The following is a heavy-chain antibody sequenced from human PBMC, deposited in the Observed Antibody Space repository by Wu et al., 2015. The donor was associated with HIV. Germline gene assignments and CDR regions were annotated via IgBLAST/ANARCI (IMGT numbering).Heavy chain of an antibody. Sequence: QVQLVQSGAEVEKPGSSVKVSCKASGGTFINNAVNWVRQAPGEGLEWMGRITPLSGRPNYAQRFQGRLTIAADESTTTVYMELSSLKSDDTAVYYCDQNNRIDRNGIHIYDHYGMDVWGQGTTLTVS. CDR2: ITPLSGRP. CDR3: DQNNRIDRNGIHIYDHYGMDV. V-gene: IGHV1-69*13. CDR1: GGTFINNA. J-gene: IGHJ6*02. D-gene: IGHD1-1*01.